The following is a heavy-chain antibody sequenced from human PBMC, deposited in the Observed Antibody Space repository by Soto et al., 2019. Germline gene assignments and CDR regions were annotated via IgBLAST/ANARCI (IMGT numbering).Heavy chain of an antibody. CDR2: IYYSGST. D-gene: IGHD5-12*01. CDR3: ARRYGSSFDY. CDR1: GGSIRSWY. V-gene: IGHV4-59*08. Sequence: QVQLQESGPGLVKPSETLSLTCTVSGGSIRSWYWSWIRQPPGKGLVWIGYIYYSGSTNYNPSLKSRVTISLDTSKNQFSLKLSSVTAADTAVYYCARRYGSSFDYWGQGTLVTVSS. J-gene: IGHJ4*02.